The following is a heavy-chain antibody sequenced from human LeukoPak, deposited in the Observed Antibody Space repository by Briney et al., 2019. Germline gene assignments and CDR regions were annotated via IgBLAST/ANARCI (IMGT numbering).Heavy chain of an antibody. CDR2: IYHSGST. Sequence: SETLSLPCTVSGGSISSGGYYWSWIRPPPGKGLEWIGYIYHSGSTYYNPSLKSRVTISVDRSKNQFSLKLSSVTAADTAVYYCARVGRWLQLYYYYMDVWGKGTTVTVSS. CDR3: ARVGRWLQLYYYYMDV. J-gene: IGHJ6*03. V-gene: IGHV4-30-2*01. CDR1: GGSISSGGYY. D-gene: IGHD5-24*01.